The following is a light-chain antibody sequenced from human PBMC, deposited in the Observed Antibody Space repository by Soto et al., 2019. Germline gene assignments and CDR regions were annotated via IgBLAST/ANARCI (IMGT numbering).Light chain of an antibody. Sequence: QSALTQPRSVSGSPGQSVTISCTGTSSDVGGYNYVSWYQQHPGKAPKLMIYDVSKRPSGVPDRFSGSKSGNTASLTISGLQADDDADYYCCSYAGSYTYVFGTGTKVTVL. CDR2: DVS. V-gene: IGLV2-11*01. CDR3: CSYAGSYTYV. CDR1: SSDVGGYNY. J-gene: IGLJ1*01.